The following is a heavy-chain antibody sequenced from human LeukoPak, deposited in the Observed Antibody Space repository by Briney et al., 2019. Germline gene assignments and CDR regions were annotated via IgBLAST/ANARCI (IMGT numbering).Heavy chain of an antibody. J-gene: IGHJ4*02. CDR2: ISSSSSYI. CDR3: ARDLSGWYDPPAFDY. Sequence: GGSLRLSCAASGFTFSSYSMNWVRQAPGKGLGWVSSISSSSSYIYYADSVKGRFTISRDNAKNSLYLQMNSLRAEDTAVYYCARDLSGWYDPPAFDYWGQGTLVTVSS. D-gene: IGHD6-19*01. CDR1: GFTFSSYS. V-gene: IGHV3-21*01.